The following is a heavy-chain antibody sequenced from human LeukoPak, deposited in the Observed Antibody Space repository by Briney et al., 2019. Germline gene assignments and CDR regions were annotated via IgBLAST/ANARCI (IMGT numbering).Heavy chain of an antibody. V-gene: IGHV3-74*01. CDR3: ARVSGIAVAGALFDY. CDR2: INSDGGST. Sequence: PGGSLRLSCAASGFTFSSYWMHWVRQAPGKGLVWVSRINSDGGSTSYADSVKGRFTISRDNAKNTLYLQMNSLRAEDTAVYYCARVSGIAVAGALFDYWGQGTLVTVSS. J-gene: IGHJ4*02. CDR1: GFTFSSYW. D-gene: IGHD6-19*01.